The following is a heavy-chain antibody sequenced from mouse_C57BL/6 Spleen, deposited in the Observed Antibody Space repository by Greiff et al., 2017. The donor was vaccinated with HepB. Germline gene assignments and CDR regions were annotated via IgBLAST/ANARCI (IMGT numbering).Heavy chain of an antibody. D-gene: IGHD1-1*01. J-gene: IGHJ2*01. CDR3: TTFITTVAAGY. CDR1: GFNIKDDY. V-gene: IGHV14-4*01. Sequence: VQLKQSGAELVRPGASVKLSCTASGFNIKDDYMHWVKQRPEQGLEWIGWIDPENGDTEYASKFQGKATITADTSSNTAYLQLSSLTSEDTAVYYCTTFITTVAAGYWGQGTTLTVSS. CDR2: IDPENGDT.